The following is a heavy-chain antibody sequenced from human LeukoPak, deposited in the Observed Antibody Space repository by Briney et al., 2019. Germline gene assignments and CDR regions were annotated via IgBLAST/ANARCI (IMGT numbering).Heavy chain of an antibody. CDR3: ARDEGPIVVVPAAIPLYFDY. D-gene: IGHD2-2*02. CDR2: ISDDGSNK. Sequence: GGSVRLSCTASGFTFSSYAMHWVRQAPGKGLEWVAVISDDGSNKYYADSVKGRFTISRDNSKNTLYLQMNSLRAEDTAVYYCARDEGPIVVVPAAIPLYFDYWGQGTLVTVSS. J-gene: IGHJ4*02. V-gene: IGHV3-30-3*01. CDR1: GFTFSSYA.